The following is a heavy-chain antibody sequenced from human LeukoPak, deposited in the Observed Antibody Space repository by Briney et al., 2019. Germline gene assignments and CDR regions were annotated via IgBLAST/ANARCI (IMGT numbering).Heavy chain of an antibody. CDR1: DSSISSGYF. J-gene: IGHJ4*02. CDR3: ATLLSDYGAHYFAS. CDR2: LYHSGST. V-gene: IGHV4-38-2*01. D-gene: IGHD4-17*01. Sequence: SETLSLTCAVSDSSISSGYFWGWIRQPPGKGLEWIGTLYHSGSTYYNPSLKSRVAISLDTSKTQFSLKLSPVTAADTALYYCATLLSDYGAHYFASWGEGVLVTVSS.